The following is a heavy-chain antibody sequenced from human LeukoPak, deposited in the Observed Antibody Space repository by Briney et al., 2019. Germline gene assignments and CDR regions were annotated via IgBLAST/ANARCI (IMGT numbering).Heavy chain of an antibody. Sequence: PSETLSLTCTVSGGSISSSSYYWGWIRQPPGKGLEWIGSIYYSGSTYYNPFLKSRVTISVDTSKNQFSLKLSSVTAADTAVYYCARIIPPTLWFGELSQFDYWGQGTLVTVSS. V-gene: IGHV4-39*07. D-gene: IGHD3-10*01. CDR1: GGSISSSSYY. CDR3: ARIIPPTLWFGELSQFDY. J-gene: IGHJ4*02. CDR2: IYYSGST.